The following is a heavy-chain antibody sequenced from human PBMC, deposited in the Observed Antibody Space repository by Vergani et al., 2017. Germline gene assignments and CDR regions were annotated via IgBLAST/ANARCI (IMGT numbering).Heavy chain of an antibody. V-gene: IGHV3-11*01. CDR3: ARDSPSGYEVYNWFDP. Sequence: QVQLVESGGGLVKPGGSLRLSCAASGFTFSDYYMSWIRQAPGKGLEWVSYISSSGSTIYYADSVKGRFPISRDNAKNSLYLQMNSLRAEDTAVYYCARDSPSGYEVYNWFDPWGQGTLVTVSS. D-gene: IGHD5-12*01. CDR2: ISSSGSTI. CDR1: GFTFSDYY. J-gene: IGHJ5*02.